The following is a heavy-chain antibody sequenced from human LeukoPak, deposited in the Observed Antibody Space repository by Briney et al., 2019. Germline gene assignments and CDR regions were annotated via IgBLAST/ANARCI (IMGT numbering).Heavy chain of an antibody. J-gene: IGHJ4*02. Sequence: ASVKVSCKASGYTFTSYYMHWVRQAPGQGLEWMGIINPSGGSTSYAQKFQGRGTMTRDMSTSTVYMQLSSLRSEDTAVYYCALDYYDSSGYYLFDYWGQGTLVTVSS. CDR2: INPSGGST. CDR3: ALDYYDSSGYYLFDY. V-gene: IGHV1-46*01. CDR1: GYTFTSYY. D-gene: IGHD3-22*01.